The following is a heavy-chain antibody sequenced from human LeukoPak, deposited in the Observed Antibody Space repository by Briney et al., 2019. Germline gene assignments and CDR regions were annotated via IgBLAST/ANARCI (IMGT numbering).Heavy chain of an antibody. Sequence: ASVKVSCKASGYTFTSYAMHWVRQAPGQRLEWMGWINAGNGNTKYSQKLQGRVTITRDTSASTAYMELSSLRSEDTAVYYCARDLGYCSGGSCTEFIYWGQGTLVTVSS. J-gene: IGHJ4*02. CDR3: ARDLGYCSGGSCTEFIY. V-gene: IGHV1-3*01. CDR2: INAGNGNT. D-gene: IGHD2-15*01. CDR1: GYTFTSYA.